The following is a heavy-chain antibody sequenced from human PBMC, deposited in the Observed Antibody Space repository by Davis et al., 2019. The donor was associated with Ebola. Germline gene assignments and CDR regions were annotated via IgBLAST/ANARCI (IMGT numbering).Heavy chain of an antibody. CDR3: ARGGSSSFNWFDP. J-gene: IGHJ5*02. CDR2: IIPIFGTA. Sequence: SVKVSCKASGYSFTDDGISWVRQAPGQGLEWMGGIIPIFGTANYAQKFQGRVTITADESTSTAYMELSSLRSEDTAVYYCARGGSSSFNWFDPWGQGTLVTVSS. CDR1: GYSFTDDG. D-gene: IGHD6-13*01. V-gene: IGHV1-69*13.